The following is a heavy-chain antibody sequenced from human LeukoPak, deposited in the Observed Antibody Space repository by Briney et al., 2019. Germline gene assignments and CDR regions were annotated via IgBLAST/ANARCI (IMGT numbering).Heavy chain of an antibody. J-gene: IGHJ4*02. CDR3: AKDRARYSGYDLGLFDY. CDR2: ISYDGSNK. V-gene: IGHV3-30*18. CDR1: GFTFSSYG. D-gene: IGHD5-12*01. Sequence: PGRSLRLSCAASGFTFSSYGMHWVRQAPGKGLGWVAVISYDGSNKYYADSVKGRFTISRDNSKNTLYLQMNSLRAEDTAVYYCAKDRARYSGYDLGLFDYWGQGTLVTVSS.